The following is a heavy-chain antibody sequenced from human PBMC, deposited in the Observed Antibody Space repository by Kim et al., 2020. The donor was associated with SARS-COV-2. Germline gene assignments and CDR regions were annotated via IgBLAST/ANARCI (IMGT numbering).Heavy chain of an antibody. Sequence: SETLSLTCTVSGGSFSGYYWSWVRQAPGKGLEWIGYIYHSGTTNYNPSLESRVAISGDTSKDQFFLRLSSVTAADTATYYCVCRGRGYRPFFAYWCQGTLATVSS. D-gene: IGHD1-1*01. V-gene: IGHV4-34*01. CDR3: VCRGRGYRPFFAY. J-gene: IGHJ4*02. CDR2: IYHSGTT. CDR1: GGSFSGYY.